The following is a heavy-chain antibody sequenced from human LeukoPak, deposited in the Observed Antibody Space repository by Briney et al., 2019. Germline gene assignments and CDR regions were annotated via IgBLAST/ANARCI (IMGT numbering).Heavy chain of an antibody. J-gene: IGHJ4*02. Sequence: GGSLRLSCGARGFIFEDYAIHWVRQARGKGLEWVSLISGDGGSTFYADSVKGRFTISRDNSKNSLYLQMSSLRSEDTALYYCARESERSGWYDYWGQGTLVTVSS. CDR2: ISGDGGST. CDR3: ARESERSGWYDY. D-gene: IGHD6-19*01. CDR1: GFIFEDYA. V-gene: IGHV3-43*02.